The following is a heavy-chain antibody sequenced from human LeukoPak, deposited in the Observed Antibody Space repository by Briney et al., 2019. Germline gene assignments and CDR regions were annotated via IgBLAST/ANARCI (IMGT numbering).Heavy chain of an antibody. CDR1: GYTFTSYG. V-gene: IGHV1-18*01. J-gene: IGHJ4*02. Sequence: GASVKVSCKASGYTFTSYGISWMRQAPGEGLEWMGWISAYNGNTNYAQKLQGRVTMTTDTSTSTAYMELRSLRSDDAAVYYCARDRDGYNDYWGQGTLVTVSS. D-gene: IGHD5-24*01. CDR2: ISAYNGNT. CDR3: ARDRDGYNDY.